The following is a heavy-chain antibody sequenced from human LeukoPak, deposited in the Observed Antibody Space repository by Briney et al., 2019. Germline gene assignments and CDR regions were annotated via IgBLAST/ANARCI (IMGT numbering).Heavy chain of an antibody. CDR1: GGSFSGYY. D-gene: IGHD3-10*01. V-gene: IGHV4-34*01. CDR2: INHSGST. Sequence: SETLSLTCAVYGGSFSGYYWSWIRQPPGKGLEWIGEINHSGSTNYNPSLKSRVTISVDTSKNQFSLKLSSVTAADTAVYYCARAEGSPWFGELLRTNWFDPWGQGTLVTVSS. J-gene: IGHJ5*02. CDR3: ARAEGSPWFGELLRTNWFDP.